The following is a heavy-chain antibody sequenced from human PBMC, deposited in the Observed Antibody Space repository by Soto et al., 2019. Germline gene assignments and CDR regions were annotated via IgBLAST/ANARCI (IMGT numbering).Heavy chain of an antibody. Sequence: EVQLLDSGGGLVQPGGSLRLSCAASGFTFSNYAMNWVRQAPGKGMEWVSAISGSGTGTDYADSVKGRFTISRDNSKNTLYLQMTSLRAEDTAVYYCAKVPLQPYYFDYWGQGTLVTVSS. V-gene: IGHV3-23*01. CDR1: GFTFSNYA. CDR3: AKVPLQPYYFDY. D-gene: IGHD6-13*01. CDR2: ISGSGTGT. J-gene: IGHJ4*02.